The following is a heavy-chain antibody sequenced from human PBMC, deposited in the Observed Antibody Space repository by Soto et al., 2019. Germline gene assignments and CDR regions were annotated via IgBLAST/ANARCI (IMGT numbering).Heavy chain of an antibody. V-gene: IGHV4-59*08. J-gene: IGHJ4*02. CDR1: GGSISSYY. CDR3: ARRWGYSFDY. D-gene: IGHD7-27*01. CDR2: IYYSGSI. Sequence: SETLSLTCTVSGGSISSYYWSWIRQPPGKGLEWIGYIYYSGSINYNPSLKSRVTISVDTSKNQFSLKLSSVTAADTAVYYCARRWGYSFDYWGQGTLVTVSS.